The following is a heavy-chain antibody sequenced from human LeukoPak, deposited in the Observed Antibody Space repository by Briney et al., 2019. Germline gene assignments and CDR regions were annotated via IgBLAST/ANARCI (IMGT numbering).Heavy chain of an antibody. D-gene: IGHD5-24*01. CDR3: ARSVKMPTIVH. CDR1: GYTFTTYY. V-gene: IGHV1-46*03. CDR2: INPSGGST. J-gene: IGHJ4*02. Sequence: ASVKVSCKASGYTFTTYYMHWVRQAPGQGLQWMGIINPSGGSTSYAQEFQGRVTMTRDTSTSTVYMELSSPRSDDTAIYYCARSVKMPTIVHWGQGTLVTVSS.